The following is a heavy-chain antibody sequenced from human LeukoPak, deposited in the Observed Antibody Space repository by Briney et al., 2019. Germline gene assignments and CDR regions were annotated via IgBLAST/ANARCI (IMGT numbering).Heavy chain of an antibody. CDR1: GFTFSSYW. Sequence: GGSLRLSSAGSGFTFSSYWVHWVRHAPGKGLLWGSRINSDGSSTSYADSVKGRFTNSRDNAKNTLYLHMNSLRAEDPAVYYCAREAPSNWNSAGAFDIWGQGTMVTVSS. CDR3: AREAPSNWNSAGAFDI. J-gene: IGHJ3*02. D-gene: IGHD1-7*01. CDR2: INSDGSST. V-gene: IGHV3-74*01.